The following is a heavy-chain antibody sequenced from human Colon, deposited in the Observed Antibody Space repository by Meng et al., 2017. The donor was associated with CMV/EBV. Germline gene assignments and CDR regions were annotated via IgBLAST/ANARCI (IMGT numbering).Heavy chain of an antibody. D-gene: IGHD1-14*01. CDR3: ARDGIRGVFFFDY. CDR2: IDANSGGT. J-gene: IGHJ4*02. CDR1: GFTFTGHY. Sequence: QVRLVQAGAGVKETGASVKVSCNASGFTFTGHYMHWVRQAPGQGLEWMGWIDANSGGTNYAQKFQGRLTMTRDTSISTVYMELNRLRSDDTAVYFCARDGIRGVFFFDYWGQGTLVTVSS. V-gene: IGHV1-2*02.